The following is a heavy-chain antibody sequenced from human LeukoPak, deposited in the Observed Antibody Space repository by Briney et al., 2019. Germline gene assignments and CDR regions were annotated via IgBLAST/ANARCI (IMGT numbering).Heavy chain of an antibody. CDR2: ISYDGSNK. CDR1: GFTFSSYG. V-gene: IGHV3-30*18. J-gene: IGHJ4*02. D-gene: IGHD6-19*01. Sequence: GGSLRLSCAASGFTFSSYGTHWVRQAPGKGLEWVAVISYDGSNKYYADSVKGRFTISRDNSKNTLYLQMNSLRAEDTAVYYCAKDRGDSYSSGWYFDYWGQGTLVTVSS. CDR3: AKDRGDSYSSGWYFDY.